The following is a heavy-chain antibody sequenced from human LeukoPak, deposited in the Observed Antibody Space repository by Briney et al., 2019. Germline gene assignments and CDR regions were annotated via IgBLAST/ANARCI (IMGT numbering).Heavy chain of an antibody. D-gene: IGHD3-3*01. CDR3: ARAYIRFPISLDY. J-gene: IGHJ4*02. CDR2: IGTAGDT. V-gene: IGHV3-13*01. CDR1: GFTFSSYD. Sequence: GGSLRLSCAASGFTFSSYDMPWVRQATGKGLEWVSAIGTAGDTYYPGSVKGRFTISRENAKNSLYLQMNSLRAGDTAVYYCARAYIRFPISLDYWGQGTLVTVSS.